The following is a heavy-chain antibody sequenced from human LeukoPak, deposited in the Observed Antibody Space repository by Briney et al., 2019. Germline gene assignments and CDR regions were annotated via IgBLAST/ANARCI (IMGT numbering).Heavy chain of an antibody. CDR2: ISYSGST. V-gene: IGHV4-59*01. Sequence: SETLSLTCTVSGGSISSYYWSWIRQPPGKGLEWIGYISYSGSTNNNPSLKGRVTISVDTSKNQFSLKLSSVTAADTAVYYCARDRTDYGIDYWGQGTLVTVSS. D-gene: IGHD4-17*01. J-gene: IGHJ4*02. CDR1: GGSISSYY. CDR3: ARDRTDYGIDY.